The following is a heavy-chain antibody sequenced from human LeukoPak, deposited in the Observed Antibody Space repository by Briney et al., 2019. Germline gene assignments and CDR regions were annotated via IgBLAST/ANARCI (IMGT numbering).Heavy chain of an antibody. J-gene: IGHJ4*02. D-gene: IGHD6-13*01. CDR3: ARLRSSWHEHLDY. Sequence: PGGSLRLSCAASGFTFSSYEMNWVRQAPGKGLEWVSYISSSGSTIYYADSVKGRCTISRDNAKNSLCLQMNSLRAEDTAVYYCARLRSSWHEHLDYWGQGTLVTVSS. CDR2: ISSSGSTI. CDR1: GFTFSSYE. V-gene: IGHV3-48*03.